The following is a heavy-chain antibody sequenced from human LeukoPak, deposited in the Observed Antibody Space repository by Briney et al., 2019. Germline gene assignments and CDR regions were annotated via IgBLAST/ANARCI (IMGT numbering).Heavy chain of an antibody. D-gene: IGHD4-11*01. J-gene: IGHJ4*02. Sequence: ASVNVSCKTSGYTFSDYYIHWVRQAPGQGLEWMGWINPNSGETKSAQKFQGRVTMTGYTSISTAYMELRRVTSDDTAVYYCARDRDYSNTERGFDYWGQGALVTVSS. CDR2: INPNSGET. CDR1: GYTFSDYY. V-gene: IGHV1-2*02. CDR3: ARDRDYSNTERGFDY.